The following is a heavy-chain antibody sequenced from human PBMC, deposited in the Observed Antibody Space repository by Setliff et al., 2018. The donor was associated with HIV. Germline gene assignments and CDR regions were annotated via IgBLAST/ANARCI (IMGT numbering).Heavy chain of an antibody. V-gene: IGHV4-39*02. J-gene: IGHJ4*02. CDR3: ARDRYSGSSTDY. D-gene: IGHD1-26*01. CDR1: GGSISSYY. CDR2: IYYSGST. Sequence: SETLSLTCTVSGGSISSYYWGWIRQPPGKGLEWIGSIYYSGSTYYNPSLNSRVTISVDTSKNQFSLKLSSVTAADTAVYYCARDRYSGSSTDYWGQGTLVTVSS.